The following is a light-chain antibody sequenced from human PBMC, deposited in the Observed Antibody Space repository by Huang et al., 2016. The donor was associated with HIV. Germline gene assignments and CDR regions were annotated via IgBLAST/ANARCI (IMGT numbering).Light chain of an antibody. CDR3: QQSYNAPRT. CDR1: ENSRKY. CDR2: AAS. J-gene: IGKJ1*01. V-gene: IGKV1-39*01. Sequence: DIQMTQSPSSLSAFVGDKVTITCRASENSRKYLNWYQQKPGKAPNRLLYAASSLQSGVPARFSGSGTGTDFNLTINSLQPEDYATYFCQQSYNAPRTFGQGTKVEIK.